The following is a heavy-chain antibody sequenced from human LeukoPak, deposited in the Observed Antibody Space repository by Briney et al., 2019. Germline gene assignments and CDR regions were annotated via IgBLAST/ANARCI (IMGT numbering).Heavy chain of an antibody. J-gene: IGHJ6*03. CDR2: MNPNSGNT. D-gene: IGHD3-10*01. CDR3: AKGRTALWFGELLDHYYYYYYMDV. Sequence: ASVKVSCKASGYTFTSYDINWVRQATGQGLEWMGWMNPNSGNTGYAQKFQGRVTITRNTSISTAYMELSSLRSEDTAVYYCAKGRTALWFGELLDHYYYYYYMDVWGKGTTVTISS. CDR1: GYTFTSYD. V-gene: IGHV1-8*03.